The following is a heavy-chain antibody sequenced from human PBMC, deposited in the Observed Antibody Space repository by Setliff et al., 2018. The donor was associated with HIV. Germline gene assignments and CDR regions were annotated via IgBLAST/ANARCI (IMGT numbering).Heavy chain of an antibody. D-gene: IGHD3-22*01. CDR2: IYHSGST. CDR3: ARHDNFDSGGYYSLYYFDY. V-gene: IGHV4-39*01. CDR1: GDSIDTSYYY. J-gene: IGHJ4*02. Sequence: LSLTCTVSGDSIDTSYYYWGWIRQPPGKGLEWIGTIYHSGSTYYNPSLQSRVTISIDTSKDQFSLKLTSVTAADTAMYFCARHDNFDSGGYYSLYYFDYWGQGTLVTVSS.